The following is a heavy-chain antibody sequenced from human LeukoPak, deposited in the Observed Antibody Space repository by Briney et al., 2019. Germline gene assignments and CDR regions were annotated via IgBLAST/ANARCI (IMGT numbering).Heavy chain of an antibody. CDR1: GYSISSGYY. CDR2: IYHSGST. Sequence: SETLSLTCAVSGYSISSGYYWGWIRQPPGKGLEWIGSIYHSGSTYYNPSLKGRVTISVDTSKNQFSLKLSSVTAADTAVYYRARLGYDYLLYYYMDVWGKGTTVTVSS. J-gene: IGHJ6*03. V-gene: IGHV4-38-2*01. D-gene: IGHD4-11*01. CDR3: ARLGYDYLLYYYMDV.